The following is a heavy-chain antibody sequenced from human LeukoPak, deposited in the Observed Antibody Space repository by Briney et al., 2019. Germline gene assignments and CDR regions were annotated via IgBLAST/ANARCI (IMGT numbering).Heavy chain of an antibody. CDR3: ASGDPNYYDSSGYKYCFDY. J-gene: IGHJ4*02. V-gene: IGHV3-30-3*01. CDR2: ISSDGNNK. Sequence: GGSLRLSCAASGFTFSNYAMHWVRQAPGKGLEWVAVISSDGNNKYYADSVKGRFTISRDNSRNTLYLQMNSLRTEDAAVYYCASGDPNYYDSSGYKYCFDYWGQGTLVTVSS. CDR1: GFTFSNYA. D-gene: IGHD3-22*01.